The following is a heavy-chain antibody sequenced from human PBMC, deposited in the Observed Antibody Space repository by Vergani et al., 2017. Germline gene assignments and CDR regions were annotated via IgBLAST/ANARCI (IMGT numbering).Heavy chain of an antibody. CDR1: GFTFSSYG. J-gene: IGHJ3*02. V-gene: IGHV3-30*18. CDR2: ISYYGSNK. Sequence: QVQLVESGGGVVQPGRSLRLSCAASGFTFSSYGMHWVRQAPGKGLEWVAVISYYGSNKYYADSVKGRFTISRDNSKNPLYLQMNSLRAEDTAVYYCAKDLRRYSSSQDDAFDIWGQGTIVTVSS. D-gene: IGHD6-13*01. CDR3: AKDLRRYSSSQDDAFDI.